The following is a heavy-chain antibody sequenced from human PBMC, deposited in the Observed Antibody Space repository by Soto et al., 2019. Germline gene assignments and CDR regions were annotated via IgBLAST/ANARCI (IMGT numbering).Heavy chain of an antibody. Sequence: GVRWIRQAPGKGLEWVAVISYDGSNKYYADSVKGRFTISRDNSKNTLYLQMNSLRAEDTAVYYCAKGHDYYYMDVWGKGTTVTVSS. V-gene: IGHV3-30*18. CDR1: G. J-gene: IGHJ6*03. CDR2: ISYDGSNK. CDR3: AKGHDYYYMDV.